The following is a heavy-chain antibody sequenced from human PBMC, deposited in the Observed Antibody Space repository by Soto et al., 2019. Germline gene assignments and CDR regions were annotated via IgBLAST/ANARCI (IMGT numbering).Heavy chain of an antibody. CDR2: IIPIFGTA. Sequence: QVQLVHSGAEVKKPGSSVKVSCKTSGGTFSSYAINWVRQAPGQWLEWMGGIIPIFGTANYAQKFQGRVKITADESTSTAYMGLGSLRVEDTAVEYCARARGSLGLIDYWGQGTMVTVSS. V-gene: IGHV1-69*01. D-gene: IGHD1-26*01. CDR1: GGTFSSYA. J-gene: IGHJ4*02. CDR3: ARARGSLGLIDY.